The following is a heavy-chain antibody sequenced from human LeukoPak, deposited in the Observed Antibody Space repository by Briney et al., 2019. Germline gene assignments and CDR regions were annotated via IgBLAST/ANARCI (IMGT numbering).Heavy chain of an antibody. Sequence: RGSLRLSCAASGFTFSGYNMNWVRQAPGKGLEWVSSISSSSSYIYYADSVKGRFTISRDNAMNSLYLQMNSLRAEDTAVYYCASSSERDYDFWSGYPLGYWGQGTLATVSS. CDR3: ASSSERDYDFWSGYPLGY. CDR2: ISSSSSYI. V-gene: IGHV3-21*01. J-gene: IGHJ4*02. CDR1: GFTFSGYN. D-gene: IGHD3-3*01.